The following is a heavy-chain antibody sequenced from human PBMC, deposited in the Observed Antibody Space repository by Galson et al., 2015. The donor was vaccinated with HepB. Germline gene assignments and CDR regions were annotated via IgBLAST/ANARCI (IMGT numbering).Heavy chain of an antibody. CDR3: VRDLRRFGL. CDR2: IHPKSGDT. J-gene: IGHJ4*02. V-gene: IGHV1-2*02. CDR1: GYTFTDSY. Sequence: SVKVSCKASGYTFTDSYIHWVRQAPGQGLEHLGYIHPKSGDTGFAQKFQGRVTLTRDTSISTAYMELSRLTSEDTAVYSCVRDLRRFGLWGQGTLVTVSS. D-gene: IGHD3-16*01.